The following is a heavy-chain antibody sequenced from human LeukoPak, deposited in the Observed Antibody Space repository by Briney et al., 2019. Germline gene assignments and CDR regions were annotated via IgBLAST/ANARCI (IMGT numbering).Heavy chain of an antibody. J-gene: IGHJ2*01. D-gene: IGHD2-15*01. CDR2: IYYSGST. V-gene: IGHV4-31*03. Sequence: PSETLSLTCTVSGGSISSGGYYWSWIRQHPGKGLEWIGYIYYSGSTYYNPSLKSRVTISVDTSKNQFSLKLSSVTAADTAVYYCARDYCSGGSCYSKNWYFDLWGRGTLVTASS. CDR1: GGSISSGGYY. CDR3: ARDYCSGGSCYSKNWYFDL.